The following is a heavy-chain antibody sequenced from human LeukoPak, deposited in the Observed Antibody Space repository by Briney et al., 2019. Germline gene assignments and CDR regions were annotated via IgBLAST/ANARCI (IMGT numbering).Heavy chain of an antibody. CDR1: GYTFTSYD. J-gene: IGHJ4*02. V-gene: IGHV1-8*01. Sequence: GASVKVSCKASGYTFTSYDINWVRQATGQGLEWMGWMNPNSGNTGYAQKFQGRVTMTGNTSISTAYMELSSLRSEDTAVYYCARVLVCSSTSCRGPLAYWGQGTLVTVSS. CDR2: MNPNSGNT. CDR3: ARVLVCSSTSCRGPLAY. D-gene: IGHD2-2*01.